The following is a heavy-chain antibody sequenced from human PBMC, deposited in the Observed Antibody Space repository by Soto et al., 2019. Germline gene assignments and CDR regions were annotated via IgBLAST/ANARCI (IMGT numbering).Heavy chain of an antibody. CDR3: AKGRGEWLVRNWFDP. CDR1: GFNFSSYA. D-gene: IGHD6-19*01. Sequence: EVQLLESGGGLVQPGGSLRLSCAASGFNFSSYAMSWVRQAPGKGLEWVSAISGSGGSTYYADSVKGRFTISRDNSKNTLYLQTNSLRAEDTAVYYCAKGRGEWLVRNWFDPWGQGTLVTVSS. V-gene: IGHV3-23*01. J-gene: IGHJ5*02. CDR2: ISGSGGST.